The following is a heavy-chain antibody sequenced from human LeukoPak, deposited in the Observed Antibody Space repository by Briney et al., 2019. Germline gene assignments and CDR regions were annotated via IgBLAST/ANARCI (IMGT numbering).Heavy chain of an antibody. V-gene: IGHV4-61*01. CDR1: GYSISSGYY. CDR2: IYYSGST. D-gene: IGHD6-25*01. Sequence: SETLSLTCTVSGYSISSGYYWGWIRQPPGKGLEWIGYIYYSGSTNYNPSLKSRVTISVDTSKNQFSLKLNSVTAADTAVYYCARVYYSSGYDYWYFDLWGRGTLVTVSS. CDR3: ARVYYSSGYDYWYFDL. J-gene: IGHJ2*01.